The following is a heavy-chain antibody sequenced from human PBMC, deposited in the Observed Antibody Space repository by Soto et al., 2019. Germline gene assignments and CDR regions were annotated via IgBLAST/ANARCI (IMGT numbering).Heavy chain of an antibody. V-gene: IGHV1-69*12. CDR3: ARDRPRENYGGNYYYEMDV. Sequence: QVQLVQSGAEVKKPGSSVKVSCKASGGTFTTSAISWVRQAPGQGLEWMGGIIPIFSTADYEQKFQGRVTITADESTTTDYMELSSLRSEDTAVYYCARDRPRENYGGNYYYEMDVWGQGTTVTVSS. D-gene: IGHD4-17*01. CDR1: GGTFTTSA. CDR2: IIPIFSTA. J-gene: IGHJ6*02.